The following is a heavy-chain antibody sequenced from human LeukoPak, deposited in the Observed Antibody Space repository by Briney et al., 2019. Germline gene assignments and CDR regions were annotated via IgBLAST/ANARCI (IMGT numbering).Heavy chain of an antibody. D-gene: IGHD4-17*01. CDR3: ARGVTVTTAGDYYYGMDV. Sequence: SQTLSLTCTVSGGSIRSGDYYWGWIRQPPGKGLEWVGYIYYSGSTYYNPSLKSRVTISVDTSKNQFSLKLSSVTAADTAVYYCARGVTVTTAGDYYYGMDVWGQGTTVTVSS. J-gene: IGHJ6*02. V-gene: IGHV4-30-4*01. CDR1: GGSIRSGDYY. CDR2: IYYSGST.